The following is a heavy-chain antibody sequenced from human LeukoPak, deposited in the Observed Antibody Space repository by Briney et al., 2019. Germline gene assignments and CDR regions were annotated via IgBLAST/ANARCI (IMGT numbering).Heavy chain of an antibody. Sequence: PGGSLRLSCAASGFTFSSYWMSWVRQAPGKGREWVANIKQDGSEKYYVDSVKGRFTISRDNAKNSLYLQMNSLRAEDTAVYYCARDLIGSGSNYPNFDYWGQGTLVTVSS. CDR3: ARDLIGSGSNYPNFDY. CDR2: IKQDGSEK. J-gene: IGHJ4*02. V-gene: IGHV3-7*01. CDR1: GFTFSSYW. D-gene: IGHD1-26*01.